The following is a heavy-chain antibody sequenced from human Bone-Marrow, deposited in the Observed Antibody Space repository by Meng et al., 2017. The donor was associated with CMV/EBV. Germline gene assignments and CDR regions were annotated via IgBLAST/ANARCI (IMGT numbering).Heavy chain of an antibody. CDR3: AKLSGSYRDFDY. Sequence: GESLKISCAASGFTFSSYSMNWVRQAPGKGLEWVSSISSSSSYIYYADSVKGRFTISRDKSKNTLYLQMNSLRAEDTAVYYCAKLSGSYRDFDYWGQGTLVTVSS. D-gene: IGHD1-26*01. V-gene: IGHV3-21*01. J-gene: IGHJ4*02. CDR1: GFTFSSYS. CDR2: ISSSSSYI.